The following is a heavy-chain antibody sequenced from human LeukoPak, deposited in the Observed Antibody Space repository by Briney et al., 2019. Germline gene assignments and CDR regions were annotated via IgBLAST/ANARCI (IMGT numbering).Heavy chain of an antibody. CDR3: ARDLLGYFDY. D-gene: IGHD2-8*02. J-gene: IGHJ4*02. CDR1: GLTFSSYW. V-gene: IGHV3-7*01. Sequence: PGGSLRLSCVGSGLTFSSYWMTWFRQAPGKGPEWVANIKQDGTKKNYMDSVKGRFTISRDNAKNSLYLQMNSVRAEDTAVYYCARDLLGYFDYWGQGTLVTVSS. CDR2: IKQDGTKK.